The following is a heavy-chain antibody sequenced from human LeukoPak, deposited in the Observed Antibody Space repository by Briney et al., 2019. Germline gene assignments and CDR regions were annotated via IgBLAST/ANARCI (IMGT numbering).Heavy chain of an antibody. J-gene: IGHJ5*02. CDR1: GFTFSDYY. Sequence: SGGSLRLSCAASGFTFSDYYMSWIRQAPGKGLEWVSYISGSGSTIYYADSVKGRFTISRDNAKNSLYLQMNSLRAEDTAVYYCARVRDENWFDPWGQGTLVTVSS. V-gene: IGHV3-11*04. CDR3: ARVRDENWFDP. CDR2: ISGSGSTI.